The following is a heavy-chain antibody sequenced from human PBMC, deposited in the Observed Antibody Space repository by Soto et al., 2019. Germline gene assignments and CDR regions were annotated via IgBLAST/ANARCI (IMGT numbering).Heavy chain of an antibody. CDR2: INPNSGGT. D-gene: IGHD2-15*01. Sequence: ASVKVSCKASGYTFTGYYMHWVRQAPGQGLEWMGWINPNSGGTNYAQKFQGWVTMTRDTSISTAYMELSRLRSDDTAVYYCARDLNPIGYCSGGSCYRRTTCYYGMDVWGKETTFTVAS. J-gene: IGHJ6*04. V-gene: IGHV1-2*04. CDR1: GYTFTGYY. CDR3: ARDLNPIGYCSGGSCYRRTTCYYGMDV.